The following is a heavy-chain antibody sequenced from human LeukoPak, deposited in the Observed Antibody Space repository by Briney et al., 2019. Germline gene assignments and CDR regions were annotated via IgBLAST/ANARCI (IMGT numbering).Heavy chain of an antibody. Sequence: PSETLSLTCAVYGGSFSGYYWSWIRQPPGKGLEWIGEINHSGSTNYHPSLKSRVTISVDTSKNQFSLKLSSVTAADTAVYYCASSLNYYDSSGPPVRLFDPWGQGTLVTVSS. D-gene: IGHD3-22*01. CDR2: INHSGST. V-gene: IGHV4-34*01. J-gene: IGHJ5*02. CDR1: GGSFSGYY. CDR3: ASSLNYYDSSGPPVRLFDP.